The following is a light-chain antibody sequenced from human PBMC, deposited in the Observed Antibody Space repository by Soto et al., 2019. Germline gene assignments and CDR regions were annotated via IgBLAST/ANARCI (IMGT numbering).Light chain of an antibody. V-gene: IGKV4-1*01. J-gene: IGKJ1*01. CDR1: QSVLYSSNSKNY. Sequence: DIVMTQSPDSLVVSLGERATINCKSSQSVLYSSNSKNYLAWYQQKPGQPPKLLIYWASTRESGVPDRFSGSGSGTDFTLTISSLQAEDVAVYYCQQYYSTPVTFGQGTKVEIK. CDR2: WAS. CDR3: QQYYSTPVT.